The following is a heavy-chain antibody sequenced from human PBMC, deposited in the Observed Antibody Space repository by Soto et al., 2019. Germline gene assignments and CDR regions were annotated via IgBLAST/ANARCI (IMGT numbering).Heavy chain of an antibody. V-gene: IGHV3-33*01. CDR3: ARELEDYGGNSYYYYGMDV. CDR1: GFTFSSYG. J-gene: IGHJ6*02. CDR2: IWYDGSNK. D-gene: IGHD4-17*01. Sequence: GGSLRLSCAASGFTFSSYGMHWVRQAPGKGLEWVAVIWYDGSNKYYADSVKGRFTISRDNSKNTLYLQMNSLRAEDTAVYYCARELEDYGGNSYYYYGMDVSGQGTTVTVS.